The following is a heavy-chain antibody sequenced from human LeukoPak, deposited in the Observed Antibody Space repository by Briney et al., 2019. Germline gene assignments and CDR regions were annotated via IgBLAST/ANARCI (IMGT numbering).Heavy chain of an antibody. D-gene: IGHD3-22*01. CDR2: IIPIFGTA. CDR3: ARSYYDSSGFDY. Sequence: AASVKVSCKASGGTFSSYAISWVRQAPGQGLEWMGGIIPIFGTANYAQKFQGRVTITTDESTSTAYMELSSLRSEDTAVYYCARSYYDSSGFDYWGQGTLVTV. J-gene: IGHJ4*02. V-gene: IGHV1-69*05. CDR1: GGTFSSYA.